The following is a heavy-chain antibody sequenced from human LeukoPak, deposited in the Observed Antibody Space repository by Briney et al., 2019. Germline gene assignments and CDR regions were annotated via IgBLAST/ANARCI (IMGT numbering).Heavy chain of an antibody. V-gene: IGHV4-59*12. J-gene: IGHJ4*02. CDR1: GGSISSYY. D-gene: IGHD3-22*01. CDR2: IYYSGST. Sequence: SETLSLTCTVSGGSISSYYWSWIRQPPGKGLEWIGYIYYSGSTNYNPSLKSRVTISVDTSKNQFSLKLSSVTAADTAVYYCARRYYYDSSGSQSSPIDYWGQGTLVTVSS. CDR3: ARRYYYDSSGSQSSPIDY.